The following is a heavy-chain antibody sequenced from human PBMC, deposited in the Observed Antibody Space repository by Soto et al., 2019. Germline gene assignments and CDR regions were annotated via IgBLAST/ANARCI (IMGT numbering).Heavy chain of an antibody. CDR1: GFTFSSYA. Sequence: QVQLVESGGGVVQPGRSLRLSCAASGFTFSSYAMHWVRQAPGKGLEWVAVISYDGSNKYYADSVKGRFTISRDNSKNTLYLQMNSLRAEDTAVYYCARGVGGNYYYYYGMDVW. CDR3: ARGVGGNYYYYYGMDV. D-gene: IGHD1-26*01. CDR2: ISYDGSNK. V-gene: IGHV3-30-3*01. J-gene: IGHJ6*01.